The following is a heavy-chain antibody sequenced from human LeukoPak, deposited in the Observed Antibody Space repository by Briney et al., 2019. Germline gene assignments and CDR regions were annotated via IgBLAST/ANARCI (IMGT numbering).Heavy chain of an antibody. V-gene: IGHV3-23*01. Sequence: GGSLRLSCAASGFIFSNSAMSWVRQAPGKGLEWVSAISGSGGSTYYADSVKGRFTISRDNSKNTLYLQMNSLRAEDTAVYYCAKAPENSGSYGPNFDYWGQGTLVTVSS. J-gene: IGHJ4*02. CDR2: ISGSGGST. CDR1: GFIFSNSA. CDR3: AKAPENSGSYGPNFDY. D-gene: IGHD1-26*01.